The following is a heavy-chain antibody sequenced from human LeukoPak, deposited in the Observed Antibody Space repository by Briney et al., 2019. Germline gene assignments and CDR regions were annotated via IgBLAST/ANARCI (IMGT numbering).Heavy chain of an antibody. V-gene: IGHV4-4*07. J-gene: IGHJ4*02. CDR2: IYSSGST. CDR3: AKEVRSSGYSLDY. D-gene: IGHD3-22*01. Sequence: SETLSLTCTVSGGSISSYYWSWIRQPAGKGLEWIGRIYSSGSTNYNPSLKSRVTMSVDTSKNQFSLKLRSVTAADTAVYYCAKEVRSSGYSLDYWGQGTLVTVSS. CDR1: GGSISSYY.